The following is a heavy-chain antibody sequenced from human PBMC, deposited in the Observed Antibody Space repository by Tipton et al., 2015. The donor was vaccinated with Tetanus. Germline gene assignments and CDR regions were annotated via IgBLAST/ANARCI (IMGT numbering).Heavy chain of an antibody. CDR1: GGSMIGSGHY. J-gene: IGHJ4*02. D-gene: IGHD5-12*01. Sequence: TLSLTCIVSGGSMIGSGHYGAWVRQSPGKEPEWVGYVYHSGATNYHPSLKSRLAISADTSKNQFSLNLRSVITADTAVYYCARANNDYPKKGPFDYWGQGILVIVSS. CDR2: VYHSGAT. V-gene: IGHV4-61*05. CDR3: ARANNDYPKKGPFDY.